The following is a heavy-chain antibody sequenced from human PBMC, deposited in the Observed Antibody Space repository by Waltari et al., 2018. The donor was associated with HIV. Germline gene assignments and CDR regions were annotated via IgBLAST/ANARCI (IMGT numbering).Heavy chain of an antibody. J-gene: IGHJ5*02. Sequence: QVQLHESGPGLVRPSETLSLTCAVSDYSITSGYYWVWIRQTSGKGLEWIATFHHSGNSYFHPSLQSRTSLSVDSSKNEVYLKLTSVTAADTAIYFCARGLGYSSSSVGYNWFDPWGQGTLVTVSS. D-gene: IGHD6-6*01. CDR3: ARGLGYSSSSVGYNWFDP. V-gene: IGHV4-38-2*01. CDR1: DYSITSGYY. CDR2: FHHSGNS.